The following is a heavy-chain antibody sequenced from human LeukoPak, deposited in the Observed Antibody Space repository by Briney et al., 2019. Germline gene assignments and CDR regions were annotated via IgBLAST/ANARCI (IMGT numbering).Heavy chain of an antibody. CDR2: IYPGDSDT. Sequence: GESLKISCQGSGSTFTSYWIGWVRQLPGKGLEWMGIIYPGDSDTRYSPSFQGQVTISADKSISTAYLQWSSLKASDTAMYYCARHSTVAAIAAAGDYYYYGMDVWGQGTTVTVPS. CDR1: GSTFTSYW. V-gene: IGHV5-51*01. D-gene: IGHD6-13*01. J-gene: IGHJ6*02. CDR3: ARHSTVAAIAAAGDYYYYGMDV.